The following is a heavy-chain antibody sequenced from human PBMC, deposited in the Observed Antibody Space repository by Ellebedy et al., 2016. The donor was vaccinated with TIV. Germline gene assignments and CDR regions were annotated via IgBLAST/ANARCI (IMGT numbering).Heavy chain of an antibody. J-gene: IGHJ4*02. V-gene: IGHV4-4*07. CDR1: GASLSSAY. D-gene: IGHD1-26*01. Sequence: MPSETLSLTCTVSGASLSSAYWSWIRQSAGKGLEWIGRIYTSGNTNYNPSLKSRVTMSVDTSKNHFSLKLTSVTAADTARYYCARGGSFANLWGQGILVTVSS. CDR2: IYTSGNT. CDR3: ARGGSFANL.